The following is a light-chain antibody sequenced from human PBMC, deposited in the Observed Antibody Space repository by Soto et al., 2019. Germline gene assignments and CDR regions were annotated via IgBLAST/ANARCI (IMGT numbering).Light chain of an antibody. J-gene: IGKJ3*01. V-gene: IGKV3-11*01. Sequence: EIVLTQSPATLSLSPGERATLSCRASQSIGSFLAWYHQKPGQPPRLLIYDASNRATGIPCRFSGSGSETDFTLTISSLDPEDFAFYYCQQRGNWPPTFGPGTKVNIK. CDR1: QSIGSF. CDR3: QQRGNWPPT. CDR2: DAS.